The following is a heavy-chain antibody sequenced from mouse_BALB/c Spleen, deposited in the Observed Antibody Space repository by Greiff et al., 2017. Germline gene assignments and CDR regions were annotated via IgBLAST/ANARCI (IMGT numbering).Heavy chain of an antibody. D-gene: IGHD1-1*01. CDR1: GYSFTGYY. CDR3: ARGDGSKTGLAY. CDR2: ISCYNGAT. Sequence: LVKTGASVKISCKASGYSFTGYYMHWVKQSHGKSLEWIGYISCYNGATSYNQKFKGKATFTVDTSSSTAYMQFNSLTSEDSAVYDCARGDGSKTGLAYWGQGTLVTVSA. J-gene: IGHJ3*01. V-gene: IGHV1S34*01.